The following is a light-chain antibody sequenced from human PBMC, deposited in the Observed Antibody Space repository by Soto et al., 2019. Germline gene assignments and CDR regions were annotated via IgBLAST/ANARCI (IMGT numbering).Light chain of an antibody. CDR2: STS. CDR3: LLYYGGTPGV. J-gene: IGLJ2*01. Sequence: QAVVTQEPSLTVSPGGTVTLTCASSTGAVTSGHYPNWFQQKPGQAPRSLRYSTSGRHFWTPAPFSGSLLAGKAALTLSGVQSEDEAQYYCLLYYGGTPGVFGGGTKLTAL. CDR1: TGAVTSGHY. V-gene: IGLV7-43*01.